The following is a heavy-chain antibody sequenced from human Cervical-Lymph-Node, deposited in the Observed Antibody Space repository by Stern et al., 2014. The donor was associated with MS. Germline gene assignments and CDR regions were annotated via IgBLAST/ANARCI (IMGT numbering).Heavy chain of an antibody. Sequence: QVQLVESGAEVKKPGASVRVSCRPSGYTFTDSFIHWVRQAPGTGLEWLGRINPKTGTTNSPQKFQGRITMTRDTSISTAYMELKRLTYDDTAVYYCAREGRFFDWLSHWGQGAQVTVSS. CDR3: AREGRFFDWLSH. D-gene: IGHD3-9*01. J-gene: IGHJ4*01. CDR1: GYTFTDSF. V-gene: IGHV1-2*06. CDR2: INPKTGTT.